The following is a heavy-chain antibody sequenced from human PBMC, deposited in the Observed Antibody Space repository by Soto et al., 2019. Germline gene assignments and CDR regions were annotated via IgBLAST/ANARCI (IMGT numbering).Heavy chain of an antibody. CDR3: AIRADILTGVDAFTI. V-gene: IGHV4-39*01. CDR2: FYHSGDT. Sequence: QLQLQESGPGLVKPSETLSLTCTVSGDSISSPGYYWGWIRQPPGKGLEWIGSFYHSGDTYYTPSLKSRVTISVDTSKNQVSLKLRSVTASDTAVYYCAIRADILTGVDAFTIWGQGTMVNVSS. D-gene: IGHD3-9*01. J-gene: IGHJ3*02. CDR1: GDSISSPGYY.